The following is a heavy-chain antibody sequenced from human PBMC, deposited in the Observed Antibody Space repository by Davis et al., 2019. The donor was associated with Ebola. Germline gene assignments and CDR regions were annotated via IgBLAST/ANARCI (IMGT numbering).Heavy chain of an antibody. D-gene: IGHD2-2*01. Sequence: MPSETLSLTCTVSGGSISSYYWSWIRQPPGKGLEWIGYIYYSGSTNYNPSLKSRVTISVDTSKNQFSLKLSSVTAADTAVYYCARYRGRDQLQIYYFYGMDVWGQGTTVTVSS. J-gene: IGHJ6*02. CDR3: ARYRGRDQLQIYYFYGMDV. CDR1: GGSISSYY. CDR2: IYYSGST. V-gene: IGHV4-59*08.